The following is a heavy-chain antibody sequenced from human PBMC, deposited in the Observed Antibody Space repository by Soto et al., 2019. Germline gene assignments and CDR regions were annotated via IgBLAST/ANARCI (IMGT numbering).Heavy chain of an antibody. D-gene: IGHD5-12*01. CDR2: ISAYNGDT. CDR3: AREGVAPYYYYGMDV. Sequence: ASVKVSCKASGYTFTRSGISWVRQAPGQGLEWMGWISAYNGDTNYAQTFQGRVTMTTDTSTSTVHMEVRSLRSDDTAVYYCAREGVAPYYYYGMDVWGQGTPVTSP. J-gene: IGHJ6*02. CDR1: GYTFTRSG. V-gene: IGHV1-18*01.